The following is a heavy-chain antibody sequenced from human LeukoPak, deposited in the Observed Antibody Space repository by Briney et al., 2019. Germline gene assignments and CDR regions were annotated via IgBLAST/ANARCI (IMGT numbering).Heavy chain of an antibody. Sequence: SETLSLTCTVSGGSISSSSYYWGGIRQPPGKGLEWIGSIYYSGSTYYNPSLKSRVTISVDTSKNQFSLKLSSVTAADTAVYYCARLRSRYSSSWEFDYWGQGTLVTVSS. D-gene: IGHD6-13*01. CDR1: GGSISSSSYY. CDR3: ARLRSRYSSSWEFDY. V-gene: IGHV4-39*01. J-gene: IGHJ4*02. CDR2: IYYSGST.